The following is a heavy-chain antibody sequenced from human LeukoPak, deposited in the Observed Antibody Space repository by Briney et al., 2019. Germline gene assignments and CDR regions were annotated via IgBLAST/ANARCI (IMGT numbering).Heavy chain of an antibody. V-gene: IGHV4-34*01. J-gene: IGHJ4*02. Sequence: PSETLSLTCAVSGGSFTAYYWTWIRQSPEKGLEWIGEITHTGSSDYNPSLKSRVTMSVDTSKHQFSLILTSVTAADTAVYYCVRVPHIAVAGIDYWGQGILVTVSS. D-gene: IGHD6-19*01. CDR3: VRVPHIAVAGIDY. CDR1: GGSFTAYY. CDR2: ITHTGSS.